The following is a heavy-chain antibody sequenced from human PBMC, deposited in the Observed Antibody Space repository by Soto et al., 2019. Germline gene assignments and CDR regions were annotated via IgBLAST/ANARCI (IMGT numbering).Heavy chain of an antibody. J-gene: IGHJ4*02. V-gene: IGHV3-73*01. CDR2: IRSKANSYAT. D-gene: IGHD1-20*01. CDR1: GFTFRGSA. CDR3: TRHGALTGTDFDY. Sequence: GGSLRLSCAASGFTFRGSAMNWVLQASGKGLEWVGRIRSKANSYATAYAASVKGRFTISRDDSKNTAYLQMNSLKTEDTAVYYCTRHGALTGTDFDYWGQGALVTVSS.